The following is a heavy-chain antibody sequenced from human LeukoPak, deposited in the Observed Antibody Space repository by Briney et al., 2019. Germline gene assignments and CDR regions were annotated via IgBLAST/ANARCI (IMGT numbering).Heavy chain of an antibody. Sequence: PSETLSLTCTVSGGSISSGGYYWSWIRQHPGEGLEWIGYIYYSGSTYYNPSLKSRVTISVDTSKNQFSLKLSSVTAADTAVYYCARDIARRGMDVWGQGTTVTVSS. V-gene: IGHV4-31*03. J-gene: IGHJ6*02. CDR1: GGSISSGGYY. CDR3: ARDIARRGMDV. CDR2: IYYSGST.